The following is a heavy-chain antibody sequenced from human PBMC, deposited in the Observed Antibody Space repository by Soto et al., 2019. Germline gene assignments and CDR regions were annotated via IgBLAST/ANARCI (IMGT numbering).Heavy chain of an antibody. D-gene: IGHD1-26*01. J-gene: IGHJ4*02. CDR1: GGSISSGGYS. V-gene: IGHV4-30-2*01. CDR2: IYHSGST. CDR3: ARENGSSGIYYGFDF. Sequence: PTETLSLSCAVSGGSISSGGYSWSWIRQPPGKGLEWIGYIYHSGSTYYNPSLKSRVTISVDRSKNQFSLNLRSVTAADIAVYYCARENGSSGIYYGFDFWGQGALVTVSS.